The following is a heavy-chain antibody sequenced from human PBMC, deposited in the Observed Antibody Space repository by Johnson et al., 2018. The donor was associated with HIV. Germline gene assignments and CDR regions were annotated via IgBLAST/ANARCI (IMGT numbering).Heavy chain of an antibody. CDR2: ISYDGSNK. Sequence: QMQLVESGGGVVQPGGSLRLSCAASGFTFSSNAMHWVRQAPGKGLEWVAVISYDGSNKYYADSVKGRFTISRDNSKNTMYLQMNSLRAEDTAVYYCARTTLRFLDRGDDDAYLLHAFDFWGQGTKVTVSS. V-gene: IGHV3-30*19. CDR1: GFTFSSNA. D-gene: IGHD3-3*01. CDR3: ARTTLRFLDRGDDDAYLLHAFDF. J-gene: IGHJ3*01.